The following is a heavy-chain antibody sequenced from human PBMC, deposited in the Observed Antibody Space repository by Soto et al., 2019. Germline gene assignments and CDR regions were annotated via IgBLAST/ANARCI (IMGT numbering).Heavy chain of an antibody. V-gene: IGHV3-23*01. CDR1: GFTFSTFG. CDR3: GKAHDLSGYYPYYFDY. CDR2: IGGGGGST. J-gene: IGHJ4*02. D-gene: IGHD3-22*01. Sequence: EVQLLESGGGLVQPGGSLRLSCTASGFTFSTFGMAWVRQAPGKGLEWVSAIGGGGGSTYHAGSVKGRFAISRDNSKNTLYLQMNSLRDEDTAVYYCGKAHDLSGYYPYYFDYWGQGVLVTVSS.